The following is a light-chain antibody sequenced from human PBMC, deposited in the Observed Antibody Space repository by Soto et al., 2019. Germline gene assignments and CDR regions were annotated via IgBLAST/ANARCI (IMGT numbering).Light chain of an antibody. CDR3: QQYYNWPTT. J-gene: IGKJ5*01. V-gene: IGKV3-15*01. CDR1: QSVSSN. CDR2: GAS. Sequence: ETVMTQSPATLSVFPGERATLSCRASQSVSSNFSWYQQKPGQAPRLLIYGASTRATDIPARFSGSGSGTEFTLTISSLQSEDFAVYYCQQYYNWPTTFGQGTRLEIK.